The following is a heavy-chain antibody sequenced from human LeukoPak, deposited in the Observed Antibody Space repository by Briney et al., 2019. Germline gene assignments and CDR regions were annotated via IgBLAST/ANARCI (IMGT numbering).Heavy chain of an antibody. V-gene: IGHV3-30*03. J-gene: IGHJ4*02. CDR3: ADTRGYFDWLLYN. D-gene: IGHD3-9*01. CDR2: ISYDGSNK. Sequence: PGTSLRLSCAASGFALRTYGMHWVRQAPGKGLEWVAHISYDGSNKDYADSVKGRFSISKDNSKNTLYLQMDSLRAEDTAVYYCADTRGYFDWLLYNWGQGTLVTVSS. CDR1: GFALRTYG.